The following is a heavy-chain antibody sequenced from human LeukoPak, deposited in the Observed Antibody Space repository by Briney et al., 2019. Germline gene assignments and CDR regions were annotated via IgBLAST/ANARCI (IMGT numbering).Heavy chain of an antibody. CDR3: ARALSTGDYFTLYAFDI. CDR1: GGSIGSGGYY. V-gene: IGHV4-31*03. Sequence: SETLSLTCTVSGGSIGSGGYYWSWIRQHPGKGLEWIGYIYYSGSTYYNPSLKSRVTISVDTSKNQFSLKLSSVTAADTAVYYCARALSTGDYFTLYAFDIWGQGTMVTVSS. J-gene: IGHJ3*02. D-gene: IGHD4-17*01. CDR2: IYYSGST.